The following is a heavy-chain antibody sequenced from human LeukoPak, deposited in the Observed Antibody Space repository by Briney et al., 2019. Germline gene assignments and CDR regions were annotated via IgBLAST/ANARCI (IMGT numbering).Heavy chain of an antibody. CDR1: GGAISSDSYY. V-gene: IGHV4-39*01. J-gene: IGHJ4*02. CDR2: INYSGST. CDR3: ARLSDF. Sequence: SETLSLTCSVSGGAISSDSYYWGWIRQPPGKGLGWIASINYSGSTYYNPSLNSRATISVDTSKTQFSLRLSSVTAADTAVYYCARLSDFWGQGILVPVSS.